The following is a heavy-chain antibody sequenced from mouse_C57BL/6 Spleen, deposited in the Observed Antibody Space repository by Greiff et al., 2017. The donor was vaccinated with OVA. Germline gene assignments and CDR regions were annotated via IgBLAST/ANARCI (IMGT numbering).Heavy chain of an antibody. Sequence: EVQGVESGGGLVKPGGSLKLSCAASGFTFSSYAMSWVRQTPEKRLEWVATISDGGSYTYYPDNVKGRFTISRDNAKNNLYLQMSQLKSEDTAMYYCARDNHYGSRPKYYAMDYWGQGTSVTVSS. V-gene: IGHV5-4*01. CDR3: ARDNHYGSRPKYYAMDY. D-gene: IGHD1-1*01. CDR1: GFTFSSYA. J-gene: IGHJ4*01. CDR2: ISDGGSYT.